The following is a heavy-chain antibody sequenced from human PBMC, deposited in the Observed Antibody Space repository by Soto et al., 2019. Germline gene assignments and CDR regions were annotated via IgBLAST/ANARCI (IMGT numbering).Heavy chain of an antibody. D-gene: IGHD4-4*01. V-gene: IGHV4-34*01. Sequence: SETLSLTCAVYGGSFSGYYWSWIRQPPGKGLEWIGEINHSGSTNYNPSLKSRGTLSVDTSKNQFSLKLSSVTAADTAVYYCARGYSNYGMEVWGQGTTVTVSS. CDR1: GGSFSGYY. CDR2: INHSGST. J-gene: IGHJ6*02. CDR3: ARGYSNYGMEV.